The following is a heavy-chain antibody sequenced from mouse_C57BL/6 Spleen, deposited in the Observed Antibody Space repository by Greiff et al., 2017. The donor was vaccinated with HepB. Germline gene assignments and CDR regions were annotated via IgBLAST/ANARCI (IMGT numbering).Heavy chain of an antibody. CDR2: IWSGGST. D-gene: IGHD2-3*01. CDR3: ARMGGPAIYDGYYVAMDY. CDR1: GFSLTSYG. Sequence: QVQLQQSGPGLVQPSQSLSITCTVSGFSLTSYGVHWVRQSPGKGLEWLGVIWSGGSTDYNAAFISRLSISKENSKSQVFFKMNSLQADDTAIYYCARMGGPAIYDGYYVAMDYWGQGTSVTVSS. J-gene: IGHJ4*01. V-gene: IGHV2-2*01.